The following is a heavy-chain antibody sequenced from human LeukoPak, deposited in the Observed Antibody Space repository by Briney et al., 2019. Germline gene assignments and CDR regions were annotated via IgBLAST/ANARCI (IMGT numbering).Heavy chain of an antibody. CDR2: ISSDSTYI. CDR3: AKDSSGWYRTYYYMDV. CDR1: GFTFTSYS. V-gene: IGHV3-21*01. D-gene: IGHD6-19*01. Sequence: PGGSLRLSCAASGFTFTSYSSTWVRQAPGKGLEWVSSISSDSTYIYYADSVKGRFTISRDNAKNSLYLQMNSLRAEDTAVYYCAKDSSGWYRTYYYMDVWGKGTTVTISS. J-gene: IGHJ6*03.